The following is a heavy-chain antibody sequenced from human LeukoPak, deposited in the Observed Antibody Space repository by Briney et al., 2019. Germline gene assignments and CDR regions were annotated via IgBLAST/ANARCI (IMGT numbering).Heavy chain of an antibody. CDR3: ARVGRGLDYGDYDY. J-gene: IGHJ4*02. D-gene: IGHD4-17*01. CDR2: IYYSGST. CDR1: GGSISSYY. Sequence: SETLSLTCTVSGGSISSYYWSWIRQPPGKGLEWIGYIYYSGSTNYSPSLKSRVTISVDTSKNQFSLKLSSVTAADTAVYYCARVGRGLDYGDYDYWGQGTLVTVSS. V-gene: IGHV4-59*01.